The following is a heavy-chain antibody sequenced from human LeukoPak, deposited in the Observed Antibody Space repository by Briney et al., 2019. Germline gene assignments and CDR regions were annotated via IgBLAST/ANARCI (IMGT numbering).Heavy chain of an antibody. Sequence: SETLSLTCAVYGGSFSGYYWSWIRQPPGKGLEWIGEINHSGSTNYNPSLKSRVTISVDTSKNQFSLKLSSVTAADTAVHYCAVGGGDYVFDYWGQGTLVTVSS. V-gene: IGHV4-34*01. CDR3: AVGGGDYVFDY. J-gene: IGHJ4*02. CDR2: INHSGST. CDR1: GGSFSGYY. D-gene: IGHD2-21*02.